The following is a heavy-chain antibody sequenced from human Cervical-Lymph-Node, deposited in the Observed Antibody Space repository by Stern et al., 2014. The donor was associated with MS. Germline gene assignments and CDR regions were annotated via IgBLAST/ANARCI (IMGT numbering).Heavy chain of an antibody. D-gene: IGHD2-15*01. Sequence: EVQLVESGGDFVQPGRSLRLSCAASGFTFDDYAIHWVRQAPGKGLEWVSSVSWNSGTIAYADSVKGRFTISRDNAENSVYLQMNSLRPEDTAFYYCAKDIAVARRGAFDIWGQGTMVTVSS. J-gene: IGHJ3*02. CDR3: AKDIAVARRGAFDI. CDR2: VSWNSGTI. CDR1: GFTFDDYA. V-gene: IGHV3-9*01.